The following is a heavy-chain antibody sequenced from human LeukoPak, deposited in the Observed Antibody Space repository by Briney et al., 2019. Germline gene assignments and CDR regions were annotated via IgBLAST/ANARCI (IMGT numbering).Heavy chain of an antibody. V-gene: IGHV4-34*01. J-gene: IGHJ4*02. Sequence: PSETLSLTCAVYGGSFSGYYWSWIRQPPGKGLEWIGEINHDGSTNYNPSLKSRVTISMDKSKNQLSLKLNFVTAADTAVYYCARAVAAAEVPDYWGQGTLVTVSS. CDR2: INHDGST. CDR3: ARAVAAAEVPDY. CDR1: GGSFSGYY. D-gene: IGHD6-13*01.